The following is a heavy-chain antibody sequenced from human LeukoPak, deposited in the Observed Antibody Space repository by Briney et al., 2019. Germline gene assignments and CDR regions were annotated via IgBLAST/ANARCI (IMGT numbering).Heavy chain of an antibody. CDR1: GFTFSTFA. Sequence: KPGGSLRLSCAASGFTFSTFAMIWVRQPPGKGLEWVSSIFPSGGEIHYADSVKGRFTISRDNAKNSLYLQMNSLRAEDTAVYYCARSGGRDIVVVPAAPSMDFDYWGQGTLGTVSS. D-gene: IGHD2-2*01. CDR2: IFPSGGEI. J-gene: IGHJ4*02. CDR3: ARSGGRDIVVVPAAPSMDFDY. V-gene: IGHV3-21*01.